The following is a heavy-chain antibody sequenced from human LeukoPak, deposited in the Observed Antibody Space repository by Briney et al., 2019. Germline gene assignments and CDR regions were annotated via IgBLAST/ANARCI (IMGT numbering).Heavy chain of an antibody. CDR1: GFIFSSYG. D-gene: IGHD2-2*01. CDR2: HFASNK. J-gene: IGHJ4*02. V-gene: IGHV3-33*01. CDR3: ARDLCSTTSCFDY. Sequence: GGSLRPSCVTSGFIFSSYGIHWVRQAPGKGLEWVAWHFASNKYYAESVRGRFTMSRDNSKSTLYLQMDSLRVEDTAVYYCARDLCSTTSCFDYWGQGTLVSVSS.